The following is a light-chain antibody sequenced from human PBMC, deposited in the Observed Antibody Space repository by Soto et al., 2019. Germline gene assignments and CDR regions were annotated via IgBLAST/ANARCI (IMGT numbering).Light chain of an antibody. CDR3: QQYSSSQLT. CDR1: QSVSSSY. Sequence: EIVLTQSPGTLSLSPGERATLSCRASQSVSSSYLAWYQQKPGQAPRLLIFGASGRATGVPDRFSGSGSGTDFALTISRLEPEDFAVYYCQQYSSSQLTFGQGPKVEIK. J-gene: IGKJ1*01. CDR2: GAS. V-gene: IGKV3-20*01.